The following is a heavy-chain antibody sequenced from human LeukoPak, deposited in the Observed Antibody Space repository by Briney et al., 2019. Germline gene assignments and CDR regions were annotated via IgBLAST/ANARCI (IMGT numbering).Heavy chain of an antibody. Sequence: ASVKVSCKASGYTFTGYYMHWVRQAPGQGLEWMGWINPNSGGTNYAQKFQGRVTITADESTSTASMELSSLRFDDTAVYYCARDPSMVRGENTPYFDYWGQGTLVTVSS. J-gene: IGHJ4*02. CDR1: GYTFTGYY. D-gene: IGHD3-10*01. CDR2: INPNSGGT. V-gene: IGHV1-2*02. CDR3: ARDPSMVRGENTPYFDY.